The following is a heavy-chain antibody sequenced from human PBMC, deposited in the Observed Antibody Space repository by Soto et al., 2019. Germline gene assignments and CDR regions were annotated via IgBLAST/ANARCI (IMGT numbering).Heavy chain of an antibody. J-gene: IGHJ4*02. Sequence: SETLSLTCTVSGGSISSYYWSWIRQPPGKGLEWIGYIYYSGGTNYNPSLKSRVTISVDTSKNQFSLKLSSVTAADTAVYYCARGMTTVTTLDYWGQGTLVTVSS. CDR2: IYYSGGT. D-gene: IGHD4-4*01. CDR3: ARGMTTVTTLDY. V-gene: IGHV4-59*12. CDR1: GGSISSYY.